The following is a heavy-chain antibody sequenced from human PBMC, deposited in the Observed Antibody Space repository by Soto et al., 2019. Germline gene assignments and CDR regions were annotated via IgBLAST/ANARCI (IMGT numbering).Heavy chain of an antibody. D-gene: IGHD7-27*01. Sequence: PSETLSLTCAVYGVSFSGYYWSWIRQPPGKGLEWIGEINHSGSTNYNPSLESRVATSVDPSKSQFSLNVTSVTAADTAVYFCARGRYCLTGRCFPTWFDSWGQGALVTVSS. V-gene: IGHV4-34*01. CDR1: GVSFSGYY. CDR2: INHSGST. J-gene: IGHJ5*01. CDR3: ARGRYCLTGRCFPTWFDS.